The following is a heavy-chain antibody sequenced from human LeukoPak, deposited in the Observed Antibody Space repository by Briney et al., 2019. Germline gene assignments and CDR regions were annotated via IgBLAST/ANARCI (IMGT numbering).Heavy chain of an antibody. CDR2: IIPILGIA. J-gene: IGHJ2*01. Sequence: GASVKVSCKASGYTFTSYGISWVRQAPGQGLEWMGRIIPILGIANYAQKFQGRVTITADKSTSTAYMELSSLRSEDTAVYYCARTGAYWYFDLWGRGTLVTVSS. D-gene: IGHD7-27*01. CDR3: ARTGAYWYFDL. CDR1: GYTFTSYG. V-gene: IGHV1-69*04.